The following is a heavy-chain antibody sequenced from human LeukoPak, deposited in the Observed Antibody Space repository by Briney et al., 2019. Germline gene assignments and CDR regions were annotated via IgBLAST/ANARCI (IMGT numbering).Heavy chain of an antibody. Sequence: SETLSLTCAVYGGSFSGYYWSWIRQPPGKGLEWIGEINHSGSTNYNPSLKSRVTISVDTSKNQFSLKLSSVTAADKAVYYCARGSYSNNWFDPWGQGTLVTVSS. V-gene: IGHV4-34*01. CDR2: INHSGST. J-gene: IGHJ5*02. CDR1: GGSFSGYY. D-gene: IGHD6-13*01. CDR3: ARGSYSNNWFDP.